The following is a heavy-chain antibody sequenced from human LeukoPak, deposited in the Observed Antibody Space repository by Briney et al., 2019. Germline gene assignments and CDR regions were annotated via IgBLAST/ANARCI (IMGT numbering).Heavy chain of an antibody. Sequence: GGSLRLSCVASGFTFSNHAMHWVRQAPGKGLEWVAIIASDGTKAYYADSVKGRFSISRDNSKNTVDLQMNTLRTEDTAIYYCAKDRSQEAIYKGALDVWGQGTTVTVSS. CDR3: AKDRSQEAIYKGALDV. CDR1: GFTFSNHA. D-gene: IGHD5-24*01. CDR2: IASDGTKA. V-gene: IGHV3-30-3*01. J-gene: IGHJ6*02.